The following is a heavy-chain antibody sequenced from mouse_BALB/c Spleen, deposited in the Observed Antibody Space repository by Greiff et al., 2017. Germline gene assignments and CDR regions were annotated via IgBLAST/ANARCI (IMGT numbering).Heavy chain of an antibody. V-gene: IGHV5-6-2*01. CDR2: INSNGGST. J-gene: IGHJ4*01. CDR3: ARQDVTRGAMDY. CDR1: GFTFSSYY. D-gene: IGHD2-12*01. Sequence: EVMLVESGGGLVKLGGSLKLSCAASGFTFSSYYMSWVRQTPEKRLELVAAINSNGGSTYYPDTVKGGFTITGDNANNTLYLQMSSLESENTALYYGARQDVTRGAMDYWGQGTAVTVSA.